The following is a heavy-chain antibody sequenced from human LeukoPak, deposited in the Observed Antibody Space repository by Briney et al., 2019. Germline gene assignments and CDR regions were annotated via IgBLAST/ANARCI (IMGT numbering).Heavy chain of an antibody. CDR3: ARPHLDWYFDL. CDR1: GYSFTNYW. J-gene: IGHJ2*01. V-gene: IGHV5-51*01. CDR2: IDPRDSDT. D-gene: IGHD3-3*02. Sequence: GESLKISCKGSGYSFTNYWIGWVRQMPGKGLEWMGVIDPRDSDTRYSPSFQGQVIISVDKSISTAYLQWSSLRASDTAMYYCARPHLDWYFDLWGRGTLVTVSS.